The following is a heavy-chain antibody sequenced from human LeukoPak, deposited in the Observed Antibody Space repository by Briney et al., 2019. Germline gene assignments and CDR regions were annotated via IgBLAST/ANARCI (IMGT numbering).Heavy chain of an antibody. CDR3: LIDRRSYYDSSDYLFDY. CDR2: ISSSSTYI. V-gene: IGHV3-21*03. J-gene: IGHJ4*02. CDR1: GFTFSSYS. Sequence: GGSLRLSCAASGFTFSSYSMNWVRQAPGKGLEWVSVISSSSTYIYYADSVKGRFTISRDNAKNQLYLQMNSLKAESTAVDYLLIDRRSYYDSSDYLFDYWGQGTLVSVSS. D-gene: IGHD3-22*01.